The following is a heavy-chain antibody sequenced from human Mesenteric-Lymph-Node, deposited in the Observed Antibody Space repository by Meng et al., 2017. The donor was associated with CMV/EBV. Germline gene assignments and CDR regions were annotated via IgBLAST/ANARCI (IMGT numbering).Heavy chain of an antibody. D-gene: IGHD1-26*01. CDR3: ARGGTLYSGTY. Sequence: SETLSLTCTVSGGSISSSGYYWGWIRQPPGKGLEWIGSIYYSGSTYYNPSLKSRVTISVDTSKNQFSLKLSSVTAADTAVYYCARGGTLYSGTYWGQGTLVTVSS. J-gene: IGHJ4*02. CDR2: IYYSGST. CDR1: GGSISSSGYY. V-gene: IGHV4-39*07.